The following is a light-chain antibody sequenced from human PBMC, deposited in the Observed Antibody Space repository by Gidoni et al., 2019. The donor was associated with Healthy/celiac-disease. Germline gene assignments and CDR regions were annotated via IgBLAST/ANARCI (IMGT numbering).Light chain of an antibody. CDR3: GTWDSSLSAGV. CDR1: SSNIGNNY. V-gene: IGLV1-51*01. J-gene: IGLJ2*01. Sequence: QSVLTQPPSVSAAPGPKVTISCSGSSSNIGNNYVPWYQQLPGTAPKLLIYDNNKRPSGIPDRCAGSKSGTSATLGITGLQTGDEADYYCGTWDSSLSAGVFGGGTKLTVL. CDR2: DNN.